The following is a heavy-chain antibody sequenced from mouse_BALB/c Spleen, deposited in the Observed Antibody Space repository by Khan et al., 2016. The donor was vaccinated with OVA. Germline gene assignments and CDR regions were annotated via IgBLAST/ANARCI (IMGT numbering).Heavy chain of an antibody. CDR1: GFTFSTYG. D-gene: IGHD1-1*01. Sequence: EVELVESGGDLVKPGGSLKLSCAASGFTFSTYGMSWVRQTPDKRLEWVAAVSTGGGYTYYPDSVKGRFTISRDNAKNTLYLQMIGLKSEDTAIYYCTRLTYYYDSEGFAYWGQGTLVTVSA. V-gene: IGHV5-6*01. J-gene: IGHJ3*01. CDR3: TRLTYYYDSEGFAY. CDR2: VSTGGGYT.